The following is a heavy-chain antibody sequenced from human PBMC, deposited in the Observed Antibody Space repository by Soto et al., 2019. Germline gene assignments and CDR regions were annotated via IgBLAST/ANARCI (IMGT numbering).Heavy chain of an antibody. V-gene: IGHV1-18*04. CDR1: GYTFTSYG. CDR2: NSAYNGNT. CDR3: AAGRGAITIFGVVRMDV. D-gene: IGHD3-3*01. Sequence: QVQLVQSGAEVKKPGASVKVSCKASGYTFTSYGIGWVRQAPGQGLEWMGWNSAYNGNTNYAQKLQGRVTMTTDTSTSTAYMELRSLRSDDTAVYYCAAGRGAITIFGVVRMDVWGQGTTVTVSS. J-gene: IGHJ6*02.